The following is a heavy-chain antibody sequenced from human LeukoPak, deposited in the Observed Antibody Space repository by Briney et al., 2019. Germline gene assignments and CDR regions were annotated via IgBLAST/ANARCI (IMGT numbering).Heavy chain of an antibody. CDR1: GGSIRSYY. V-gene: IGHV4-59*12. J-gene: IGHJ4*02. CDR3: ARVGGSYFDY. Sequence: SETLSLTCTVSGGSIRSYYWSWIRQPPGKGLEWIGSIYHSGGTYYNPSLKSRVTISIDTSKNQFSLKLSSVTAADTAVYYCARVGGSYFDYWGQGTLVTVSS. D-gene: IGHD1-26*01. CDR2: IYHSGGT.